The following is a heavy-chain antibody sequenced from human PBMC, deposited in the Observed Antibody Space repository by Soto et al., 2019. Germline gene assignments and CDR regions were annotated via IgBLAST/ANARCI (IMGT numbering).Heavy chain of an antibody. J-gene: IGHJ6*02. Sequence: SETLSLTCAVSGGSISSGGYSWSWIRQPPGKGLEWIGYIYYSGSTYYNPSLKSRVTISVDTSKNQFSLKLSSVTAADTAVYYCARRSGYCYYGMDVWGQGTTVTVSS. CDR3: ARRSGYCYYGMDV. CDR2: IYYSGST. D-gene: IGHD3-3*01. CDR1: GGSISSGGYS. V-gene: IGHV4-30-2*05.